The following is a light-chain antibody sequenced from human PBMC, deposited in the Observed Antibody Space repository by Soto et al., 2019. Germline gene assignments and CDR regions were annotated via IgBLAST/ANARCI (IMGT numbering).Light chain of an antibody. CDR2: GNN. CDR1: TSNFGAGYD. J-gene: IGLJ1*01. Sequence: QSVLTQPPSVSGAPGQTVTISCAGSTSNFGAGYDVHWYQQFPRTAPRLLIFGNNNRPSGVPDRFSGSKSATSASLAITGLQAEDEADYYCQSYDISLSAYVFGTGTKVTVL. V-gene: IGLV1-40*01. CDR3: QSYDISLSAYV.